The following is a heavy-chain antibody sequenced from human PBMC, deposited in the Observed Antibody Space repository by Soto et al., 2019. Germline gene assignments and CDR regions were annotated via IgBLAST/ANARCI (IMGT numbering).Heavy chain of an antibody. Sequence: QVQLQESGPGLVKPSQTLSLTCTVSGGSISSGGYYWSWIRQHPGKGLEWIGYIYYSGSTYYNPSLKSRVTISVDTSKNQFSLELSSVTAADTAVYYCARALDYGDKRGPNYFDYWGQGTLVTVSS. V-gene: IGHV4-31*03. CDR3: ARALDYGDKRGPNYFDY. CDR1: GGSISSGGYY. J-gene: IGHJ4*02. D-gene: IGHD4-17*01. CDR2: IYYSGST.